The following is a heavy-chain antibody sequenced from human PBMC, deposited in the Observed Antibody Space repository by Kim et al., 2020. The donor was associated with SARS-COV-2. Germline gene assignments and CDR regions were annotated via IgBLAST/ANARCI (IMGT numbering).Heavy chain of an antibody. Sequence: GGSLRLSCAASGFTFSSYGMHWVRQAPGKGLEWVAVISYDGSNIYYADSVKGRFTISRDNSKNTLYLQMNSLRAEDTAVYYCAKVQYGGNCKWFVFSAFDIWGRGTMVTVSS. J-gene: IGHJ3*02. V-gene: IGHV3-30*18. CDR2: ISYDGSNI. CDR1: GFTFSSYG. CDR3: AKVQYGGNCKWFVFSAFDI. D-gene: IGHD2-15*01.